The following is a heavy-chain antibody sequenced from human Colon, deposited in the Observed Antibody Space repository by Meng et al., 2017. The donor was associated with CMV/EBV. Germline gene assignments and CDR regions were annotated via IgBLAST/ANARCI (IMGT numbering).Heavy chain of an antibody. CDR3: TGDSVSNPNLDY. CDR2: IYRGDNT. D-gene: IGHD3-10*01. CDR1: GFNVRDKY. Sequence: EGSLVESGGGWVQPGGSLRLSCAASGFNVRDKYMSWVRQAPGKGLEWVCIIYRGDNTYYIDSVKDRFTVSRDNSKNTMYLQMNSLRVEDTAVYYCTGDSVSNPNLDYWGQGTMVTVSS. J-gene: IGHJ4*02. V-gene: IGHV3-66*01.